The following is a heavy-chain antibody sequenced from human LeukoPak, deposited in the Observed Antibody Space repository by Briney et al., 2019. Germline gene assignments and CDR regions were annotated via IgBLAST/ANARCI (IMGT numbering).Heavy chain of an antibody. CDR1: GFTFSSYA. CDR2: ISGSGGST. J-gene: IGHJ4*02. V-gene: IGHV3-23*01. Sequence: GGSLRLSCAASGFTFSSYAMSWVRQAPGKGLEWVSAISGSGGSTYYADSVKGRFTISRDNSKNTLYLQMNSLRAEDTAIYYCAKVEGYSSGWPGLDYWGQGTLVTVSS. CDR3: AKVEGYSSGWPGLDY. D-gene: IGHD6-19*01.